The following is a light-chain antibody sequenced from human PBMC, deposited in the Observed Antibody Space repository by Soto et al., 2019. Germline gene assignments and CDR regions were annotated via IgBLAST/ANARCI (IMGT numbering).Light chain of an antibody. V-gene: IGKV1-39*01. CDR1: ESISTY. CDR2: AAS. J-gene: IGKJ3*01. Sequence: DIQLTQSPSSLSASVGDRVTITCRASESISTYLNWFQQKPGKAPRLLIYAASSLHSGVPSRFSGSGSGTDFTLIISSLQPQDFATYYCQETYSVPFFSFGPGTKVDIK. CDR3: QETYSVPFFS.